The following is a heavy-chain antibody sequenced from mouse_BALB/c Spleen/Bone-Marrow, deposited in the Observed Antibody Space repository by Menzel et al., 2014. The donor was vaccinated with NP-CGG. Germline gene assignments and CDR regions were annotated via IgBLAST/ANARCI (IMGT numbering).Heavy chain of an antibody. CDR1: GFNINDTY. V-gene: IGHV14-3*02. J-gene: IGHJ3*01. CDR2: IDPANGNT. CDR3: ARSRGYGNYLAWFAY. Sequence: LVESGAELVKPGASVKLSCTASGFNINDTYMHWVKQRPEQGLEWIGRIDPANGNTKYDPKFQGKATITADASSNTAYLQLSGLTSEDTAVYYCARSRGYGNYLAWFAYWGQGTLATVSA. D-gene: IGHD2-10*02.